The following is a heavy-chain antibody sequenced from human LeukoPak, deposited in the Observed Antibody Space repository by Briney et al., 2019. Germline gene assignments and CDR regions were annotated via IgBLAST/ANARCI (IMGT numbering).Heavy chain of an antibody. V-gene: IGHV1-46*04. Sequence: GASVKVSCKASGYTFISYYMHWVRQAPGQGLEWMGIINPSGGSTTYAQKLQGRVTMTRNTSISTAYMELSSLRSEDTAVYYCARGPDYDSSWFDPWGQGTLVTVSS. J-gene: IGHJ5*02. CDR3: ARGPDYDSSWFDP. CDR1: GYTFISYY. CDR2: INPSGGST. D-gene: IGHD3-3*01.